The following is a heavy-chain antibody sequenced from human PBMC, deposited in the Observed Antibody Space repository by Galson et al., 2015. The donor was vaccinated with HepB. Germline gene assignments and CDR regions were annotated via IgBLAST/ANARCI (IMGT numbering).Heavy chain of an antibody. CDR3: ARDKRYSSSWYGVDWFDP. Sequence: SVKVSCKASGYTFTSYGISWVRQAPGQGLEWMGWISAYNGNTNYAQKLQGRVTMTTDTSTSTAYMELRSLRSDDTAVYYCARDKRYSSSWYGVDWFDPWGQGTLVTVSS. J-gene: IGHJ5*02. CDR1: GYTFTSYG. CDR2: ISAYNGNT. D-gene: IGHD6-13*01. V-gene: IGHV1-18*04.